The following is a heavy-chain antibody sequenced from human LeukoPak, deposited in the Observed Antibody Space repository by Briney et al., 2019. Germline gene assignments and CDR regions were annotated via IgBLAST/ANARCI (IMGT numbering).Heavy chain of an antibody. CDR2: ISAYNGNT. D-gene: IGHD5-18*01. CDR3: ARWTAMALFAAFDI. V-gene: IGHV1-18*01. CDR1: GYTFTSYG. J-gene: IGHJ3*02. Sequence: GASVKVSCKASGYTFTSYGISWLRQAPGQGLEWMGWISAYNGNTKKAQKFQGRVTMTTDTSTSTAYMELRSLRSDDTAVYYCARWTAMALFAAFDIWGQGTVVTVSS.